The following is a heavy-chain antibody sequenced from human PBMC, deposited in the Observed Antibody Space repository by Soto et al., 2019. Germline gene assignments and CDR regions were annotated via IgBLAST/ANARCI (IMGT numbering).Heavy chain of an antibody. Sequence: EVQLVESGGGLVQPGGSLRLSCAASGFTFSSYWMSWVRQAPGKGLEWVANIKQDGSEKYYVDSVKGRFTISRDNAKNSLYLQMNSLRAEDTAVYYCARGGIWGSYRFFDYWGQGTLVTVSS. CDR3: ARGGIWGSYRFFDY. J-gene: IGHJ4*02. CDR1: GFTFSSYW. V-gene: IGHV3-7*01. CDR2: IKQDGSEK. D-gene: IGHD3-16*02.